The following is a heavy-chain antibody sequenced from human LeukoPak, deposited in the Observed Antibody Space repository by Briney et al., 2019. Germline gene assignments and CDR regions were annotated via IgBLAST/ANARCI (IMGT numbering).Heavy chain of an antibody. V-gene: IGHV3-30*02. CDR2: IRYDGTNK. CDR3: AKDKAVAGADYFDY. CDR1: GFIFTNYG. D-gene: IGHD6-19*01. Sequence: PGGSLRLSCAASGFIFTNYGMHWLRQAPGKGLEWVAFIRYDGTNKYYVESVRGRFTISRDNSKNTLYLQMDSLRPEDTAVYYCAKDKAVAGADYFDYWGQGTLVTVSS. J-gene: IGHJ4*02.